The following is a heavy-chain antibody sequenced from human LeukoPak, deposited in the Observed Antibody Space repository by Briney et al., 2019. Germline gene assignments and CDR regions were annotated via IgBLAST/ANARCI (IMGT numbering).Heavy chain of an antibody. CDR2: ISGSGGST. CDR1: GFTFSSYV. J-gene: IGHJ4*02. D-gene: IGHD1-26*01. CDR3: AKGVQELRGYFDY. V-gene: IGHV3-23*01. Sequence: PGGSLRLSCAASGFTFSSYVLSWVRQAPGKGLDWVSGISGSGGSTYYVDSVKGRFTISRDNSKNTLYLQMNSLRAEDTAVYYCAKGVQELRGYFDYWGQGTLVTVSS.